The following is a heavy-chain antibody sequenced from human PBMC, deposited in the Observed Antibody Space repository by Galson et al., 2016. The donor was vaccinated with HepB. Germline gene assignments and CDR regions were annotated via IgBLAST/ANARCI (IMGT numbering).Heavy chain of an antibody. J-gene: IGHJ5*02. CDR2: IKSKTDGGTT. CDR3: TTDWSSSWYFNWFDP. V-gene: IGHV3-15*01. D-gene: IGHD6-13*01. Sequence: SLRLSCAASGFTFSNAWMSWVRQAPGKGLEWVGRIKSKTDGGTTDYAAPVKGRFTISRDDSKNTLYLQMNSLKTEDTAVYYCTTDWSSSWYFNWFDPWGQGTRVTVSS. CDR1: GFTFSNAW.